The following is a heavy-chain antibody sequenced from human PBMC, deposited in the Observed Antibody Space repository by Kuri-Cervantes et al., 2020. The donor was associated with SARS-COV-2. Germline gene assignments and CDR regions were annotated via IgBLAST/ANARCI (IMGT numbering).Heavy chain of an antibody. CDR3: ASTILGLNSSGWYGYFDY. V-gene: IGHV1-18*01. J-gene: IGHJ4*02. Sequence: ISCAASGFTFSSYAMHWVRQAPGQGLEWMGWISAYNGNTNYAQKLQGRVTITTDESTSTAYMELSSLRSEDTAVYYCASTILGLNSSGWYGYFDYWGQGTLVTVSS. CDR2: ISAYNGNT. CDR1: GFTFSSYA. D-gene: IGHD6-19*01.